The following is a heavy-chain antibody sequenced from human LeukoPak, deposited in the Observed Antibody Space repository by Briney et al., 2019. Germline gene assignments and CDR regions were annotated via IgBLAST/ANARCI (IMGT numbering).Heavy chain of an antibody. Sequence: GGSLRLSCAASGFTFSSYWMSWVRQAPGKGLEWVANINQDGSEKYSVDSVKGRFTISRDNAKSSLYLQMNCLRADDTAVYYCARDRALYDSRRGYYYTEDDYWGQGTLVTVSS. CDR2: INQDGSEK. J-gene: IGHJ4*02. CDR3: ARDRALYDSRRGYYYTEDDY. D-gene: IGHD3-22*01. CDR1: GFTFSSYW. V-gene: IGHV3-7*01.